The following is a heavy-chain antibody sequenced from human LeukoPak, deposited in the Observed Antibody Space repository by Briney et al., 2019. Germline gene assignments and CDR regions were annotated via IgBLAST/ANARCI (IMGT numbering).Heavy chain of an antibody. Sequence: PGGSLRLSCAASGLTFSSYGMHWVRQAPGKGLEWVAVIWYDGSNKYYADSVKGRFTISRDNSKNTLYLQMNSLRAEDTAVYYCARDYCGGDCYSFDPWGQGTLVTVSS. D-gene: IGHD2-21*01. V-gene: IGHV3-33*01. J-gene: IGHJ5*02. CDR1: GLTFSSYG. CDR3: ARDYCGGDCYSFDP. CDR2: IWYDGSNK.